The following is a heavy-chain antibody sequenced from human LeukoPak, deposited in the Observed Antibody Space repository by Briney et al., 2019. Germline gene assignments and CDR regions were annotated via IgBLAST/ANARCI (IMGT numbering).Heavy chain of an antibody. J-gene: IGHJ6*03. V-gene: IGHV4-61*02. Sequence: SETLSLTCTVAGDSISSGSYYWGWIRQPAGKGLEWIGRIYTSGSTNYNPSLKSRVTISVDTSKNQFSLKLSSVTAADTAVYYCARDGSSSSRINPEYYYYYMDVWGKGTTVTVSS. CDR3: ARDGSSSSRINPEYYYYYMDV. CDR1: GDSISSGSYY. CDR2: IYTSGST. D-gene: IGHD6-6*01.